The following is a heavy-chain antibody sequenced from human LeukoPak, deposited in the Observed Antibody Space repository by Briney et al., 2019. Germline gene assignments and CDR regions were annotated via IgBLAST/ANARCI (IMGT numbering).Heavy chain of an antibody. D-gene: IGHD3-16*01. Sequence: GGSLRLSCAASGFTFADYTLNWVRQAPGKGLEWVGRIKSKTDGGTTDYAAPVKGRFTISRDDSKNTLYLQMNSLKTEDTAVYYCTTPVLMITFGGVTTDYWGQGTLVTVSS. J-gene: IGHJ4*02. V-gene: IGHV3-15*01. CDR2: IKSKTDGGTT. CDR3: TTPVLMITFGGVTTDY. CDR1: GFTFADYT.